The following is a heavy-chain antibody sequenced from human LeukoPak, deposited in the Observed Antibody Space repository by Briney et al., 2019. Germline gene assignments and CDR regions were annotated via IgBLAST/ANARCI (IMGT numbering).Heavy chain of an antibody. J-gene: IGHJ4*02. CDR1: GFTFSSYT. CDR3: ARDYYGDYYFDY. Sequence: GGSLRLSCAASGFTFSSYTMNWVRQAPGKRLEGVSSISSSTSTIHYADSVKGRFTIFRDNAKNSLYLQMNSLRAEDTAVYFCARDYYGDYYFDYWGQGTLVTVSS. D-gene: IGHD4-17*01. CDR2: ISSSTSTI. V-gene: IGHV3-48*01.